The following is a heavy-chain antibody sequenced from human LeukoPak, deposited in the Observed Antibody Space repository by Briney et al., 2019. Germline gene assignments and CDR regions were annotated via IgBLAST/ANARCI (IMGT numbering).Heavy chain of an antibody. CDR3: AKDMRWELLNAVFDY. D-gene: IGHD1-26*01. CDR2: ISGSGGST. J-gene: IGHJ4*02. V-gene: IGHV3-23*01. CDR1: GFTFSSYA. Sequence: PGGSLRLSCAASGFTFSSYAMSWVRQAPGKGLEWVPAISGSGGSTYYADSVKGRFTISRDNSKNTLYLQMNSLRAEDTAVYYCAKDMRWELLNAVFDYWGQGTLVTVSS.